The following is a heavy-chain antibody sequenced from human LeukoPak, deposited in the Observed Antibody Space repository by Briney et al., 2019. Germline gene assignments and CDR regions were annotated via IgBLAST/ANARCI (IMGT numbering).Heavy chain of an antibody. Sequence: SETLSLTCAVSGGSISSSNWWSWVRQPPGKGLEWIGEIYHSGSTNYNPSLKSRVTISVDKSKNQFSLKLSSATAADTAVYYCARGAIVVVTAILNWGQGTLVTVSS. CDR3: ARGAIVVVTAILN. J-gene: IGHJ4*02. D-gene: IGHD2-21*02. CDR1: GGSISSSNW. CDR2: IYHSGST. V-gene: IGHV4-4*02.